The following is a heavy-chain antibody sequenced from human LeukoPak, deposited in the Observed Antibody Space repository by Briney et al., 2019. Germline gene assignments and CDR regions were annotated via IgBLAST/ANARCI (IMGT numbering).Heavy chain of an antibody. Sequence: PGRSLRLSCAASGFTFSSYGMHWVRQAPGKGLEWVAVISYDGSNKYYADSVKGRFTISRDNSKNTLYLQMNSLRAEDTAVYYCARDGNSYGFDYWGQGTLVTVSS. J-gene: IGHJ4*02. CDR3: ARDGNSYGFDY. CDR2: ISYDGSNK. V-gene: IGHV3-30*03. D-gene: IGHD5-18*01. CDR1: GFTFSSYG.